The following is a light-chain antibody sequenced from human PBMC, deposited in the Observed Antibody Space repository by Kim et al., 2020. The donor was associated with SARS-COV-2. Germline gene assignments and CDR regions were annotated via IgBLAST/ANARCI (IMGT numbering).Light chain of an antibody. CDR2: EDN. V-gene: IGLV6-57*02. Sequence: GKTVTINCTGSSGSIGSNYVQWYQQRPGSAPTTVIYEDNQRPSGVPDRFAGSSDSSSNAASLTISGLKTEDEADYYCQSYDSSNVVFGGGTQLTVL. CDR1: SGSIGSNY. J-gene: IGLJ2*01. CDR3: QSYDSSNVV.